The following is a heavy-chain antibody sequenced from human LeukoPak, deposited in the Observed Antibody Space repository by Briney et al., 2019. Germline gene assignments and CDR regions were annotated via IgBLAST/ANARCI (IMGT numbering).Heavy chain of an antibody. D-gene: IGHD2-15*01. CDR1: GGTFGNFP. Sequence: ASVKVSCRTSGGTFGNFPVSWVRQAPGQGLEWMGGIMPIFGTAHYAEKFQARVTMTADESTSTVFLELRGLKSEDTAVYFCARGPEIVVTGTTFAAYKWFDPWGQGTLLTVSS. CDR3: ARGPEIVVTGTTFAAYKWFDP. J-gene: IGHJ5*02. CDR2: IMPIFGTA. V-gene: IGHV1-69*13.